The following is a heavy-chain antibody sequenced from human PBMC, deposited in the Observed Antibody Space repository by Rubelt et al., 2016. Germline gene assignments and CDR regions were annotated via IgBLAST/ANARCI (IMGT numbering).Heavy chain of an antibody. J-gene: IGHJ5*02. Sequence: QLQLQESGPGLVRPSETLSLTCTVSGGSIESTAYSWGWIRQPPGKGLEWIGGVYDSGSSFYNPSLKSRVIIYVDTSTNQFSRGRRSLTAADTAVDFCTTISLTGTSARGYFGPWGQGTLVTVSS. V-gene: IGHV4-39*01. CDR3: TTISLTGTSARGYFGP. D-gene: IGHD1/OR15-1a*01. CDR2: VYDSGSS. CDR1: GGSIESTAYS.